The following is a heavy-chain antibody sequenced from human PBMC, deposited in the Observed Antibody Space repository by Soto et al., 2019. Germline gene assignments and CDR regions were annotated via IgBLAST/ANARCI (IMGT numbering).Heavy chain of an antibody. CDR2: IYSSGS. CDR3: ARATAMAGPDY. CDR1: GDTVSRSAYY. V-gene: IGHV4-31*03. J-gene: IGHJ4*02. Sequence: QVQLQESGPGLVKPSQTLSLTCTVSGDTVSRSAYYWTWIRQHPGKGLEWIGNIYSSGSYPNPSLESRFTMSVDTSKNQFSLKLSSVTAADTAVYYCARATAMAGPDYWGPGTQVTVSA. D-gene: IGHD5-18*01.